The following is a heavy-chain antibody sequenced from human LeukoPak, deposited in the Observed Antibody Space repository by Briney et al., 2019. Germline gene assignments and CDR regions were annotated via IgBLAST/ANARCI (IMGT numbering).Heavy chain of an antibody. Sequence: PSETLSLTCAVYGGSFSGYYWSWIRQPPGKGLEWIGEINHSGSTNYNPSLKSRVTISVDTSKNQFCLKLSSVTAADTAVYYCARGPSAVVVAATDYYYYYYMDVWGKGTTVTVSS. D-gene: IGHD2-15*01. CDR2: INHSGST. J-gene: IGHJ6*03. CDR3: ARGPSAVVVAATDYYYYYYMDV. V-gene: IGHV4-34*01. CDR1: GGSFSGYY.